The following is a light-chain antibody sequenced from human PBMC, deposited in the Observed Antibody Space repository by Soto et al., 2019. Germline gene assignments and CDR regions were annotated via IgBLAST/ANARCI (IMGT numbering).Light chain of an antibody. CDR3: QQYNSLSSVS. V-gene: IGKV1-5*03. CDR2: MAS. Sequence: DIQLTQSPSTLSASVGDRVTITCRASQSITNWLAWYQQKPGKAPKVLIHMASSLKSGVPSRFSGSGSGTEFTLTITSLQPDDSATYYFQQYNSLSSVSFGGGTKVEI. J-gene: IGKJ4*01. CDR1: QSITNW.